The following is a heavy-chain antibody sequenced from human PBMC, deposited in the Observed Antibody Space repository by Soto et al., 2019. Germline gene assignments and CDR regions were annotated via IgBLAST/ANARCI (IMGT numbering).Heavy chain of an antibody. CDR1: GYTFTSYY. J-gene: IGHJ6*02. D-gene: IGHD5-12*01. Sequence: SVKVSCKASGYTFTSYYMHWVRQAPGQGLEWMGIINPSGGSTSYAQKFQGRVTMTRDTSTSTVYMELSSLRSEDTAVYYCARDRGYSGYDYYYYYGMDVWGQGTTVTVSS. CDR2: INPSGGST. CDR3: ARDRGYSGYDYYYYYGMDV. V-gene: IGHV1-46*01.